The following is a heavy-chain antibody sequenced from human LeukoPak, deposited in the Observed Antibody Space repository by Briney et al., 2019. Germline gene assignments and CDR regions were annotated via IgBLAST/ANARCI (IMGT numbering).Heavy chain of an antibody. J-gene: IGHJ3*02. Sequence: GGSLRLSCAASGFTFSSYAMTWVRQAPGKGLDWVSVISGSGNSTSYADSVKGRFTISRDNSKNTLYLQMISLRAEDTAIYYCSRGGLRGAFDIWGQGTMVTVSS. CDR1: GFTFSSYA. CDR3: SRGGLRGAFDI. D-gene: IGHD2-21*01. CDR2: ISGSGNST. V-gene: IGHV3-23*01.